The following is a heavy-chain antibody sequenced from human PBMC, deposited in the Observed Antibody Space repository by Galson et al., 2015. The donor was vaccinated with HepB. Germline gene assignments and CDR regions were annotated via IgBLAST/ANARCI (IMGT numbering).Heavy chain of an antibody. V-gene: IGHV1-69*15. CDR2: IVPRSGTS. CDR3: ARGGIIAAAENWFDP. Sequence: CKASGDTFSDSAIIWVRQAPGQGLEWMGRIVPRSGTSNYAQRFLGRVTISADESTSTVYMEVNSLTYDDTAVYFCARGGIIAAAENWFDPWGQGTLVTVSS. D-gene: IGHD2-2*01. CDR1: GDTFSDSA. J-gene: IGHJ5*02.